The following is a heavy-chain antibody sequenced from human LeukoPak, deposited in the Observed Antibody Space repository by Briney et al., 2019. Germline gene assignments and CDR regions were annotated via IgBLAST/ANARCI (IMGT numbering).Heavy chain of an antibody. D-gene: IGHD1-26*01. CDR2: ISAYNGNT. J-gene: IGHJ4*02. Sequence: ASVKVSCKASGGTFSSYAISWVRQAPGQGLEWMGWISAYNGNTNYAQKLQGRVTMTTDTSTSTAYMELRSLRSDDTAVYYCARAHVGAYYFDYWGQGTLVTVSS. CDR3: ARAHVGAYYFDY. V-gene: IGHV1-18*01. CDR1: GGTFSSYA.